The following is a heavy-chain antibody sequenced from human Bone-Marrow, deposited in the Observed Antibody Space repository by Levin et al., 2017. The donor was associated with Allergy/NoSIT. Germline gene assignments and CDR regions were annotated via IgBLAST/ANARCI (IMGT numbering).Heavy chain of an antibody. CDR1: GGSISSSIW. D-gene: IGHD6-19*01. J-gene: IGHJ4*02. Sequence: SETLSLTCAVSGGSISSSIWWSWVRQPPGKGLEWIGEIYHSGSTNYNPSLKSRVTISVDKSKNQFSLNLSSVTAADTAVYYCARVPLGYSNAWYYFDYWGQGILVTVSS. CDR2: IYHSGST. V-gene: IGHV4-4*02. CDR3: ARVPLGYSNAWYYFDY.